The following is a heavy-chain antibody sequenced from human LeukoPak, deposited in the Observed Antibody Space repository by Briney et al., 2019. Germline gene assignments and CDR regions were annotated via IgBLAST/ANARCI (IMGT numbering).Heavy chain of an antibody. D-gene: IGHD3-10*01. CDR2: MNPNSGNT. CDR3: ARGRLLWFGELDLNYYYYMDV. V-gene: IGHV1-8*01. CDR1: GYTFTSYD. Sequence: GASVKVSCKASGYTFTSYDINWVRQATGQGLEWMGWMNPNSGNTGYAQKFQGRVTMTRNTSISTAYMELSSLRSEDTAVYYCARGRLLWFGELDLNYYYYMDVWGKGTTVTISS. J-gene: IGHJ6*03.